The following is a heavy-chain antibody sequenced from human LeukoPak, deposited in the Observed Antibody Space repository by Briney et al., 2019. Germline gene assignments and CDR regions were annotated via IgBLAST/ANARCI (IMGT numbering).Heavy chain of an antibody. V-gene: IGHV1-46*01. CDR2: INPSGGST. J-gene: IGHJ6*03. Sequence: ASVKVSCKASGYTFTSYYMHWVRQAPGQGLEWMGIINPSGGSTSYAQKFQGRVTMTRDMSTSTVYMELSSLRSEDTAVYYCATDLPVRYYGSGGGYYYMDVWGEGTTVTISS. CDR1: GYTFTSYY. D-gene: IGHD3-10*01. CDR3: ATDLPVRYYGSGGGYYYMDV.